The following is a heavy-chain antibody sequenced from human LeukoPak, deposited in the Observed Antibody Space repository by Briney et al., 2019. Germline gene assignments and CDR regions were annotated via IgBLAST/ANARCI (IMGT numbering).Heavy chain of an antibody. CDR1: GLTFSNYA. V-gene: IGHV3-23*01. CDR2: ITDSGRKT. CDR3: AREWDALDY. J-gene: IGHJ4*02. Sequence: GGSLRLSCAASGLTFSNYAMNWVRQASGRGLEWVSGITDSGRKTYYADSVKGRFSISRDNAKNSLYLQMNSLRAEDTAVYYCAREWDALDYWGQGTLVTVSS. D-gene: IGHD1-26*01.